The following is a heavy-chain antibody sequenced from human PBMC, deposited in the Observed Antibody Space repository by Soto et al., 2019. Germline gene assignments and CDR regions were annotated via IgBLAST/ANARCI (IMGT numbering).Heavy chain of an antibody. CDR1: GGSIRSSSYY. V-gene: IGHV4-39*01. CDR3: AQLTEVVVAVLPYHYFDY. Sequence: SETLSLTCTVSGGSIRSSSYYWGWIRQPPGKGLEWIGSIYYSGSTYYNPSLKSRVTISVDTSKNQFSLKLSSVTAADTAVYYCAQLTEVVVAVLPYHYFDYWGQGTLVTVSS. D-gene: IGHD2-15*01. J-gene: IGHJ4*02. CDR2: IYYSGST.